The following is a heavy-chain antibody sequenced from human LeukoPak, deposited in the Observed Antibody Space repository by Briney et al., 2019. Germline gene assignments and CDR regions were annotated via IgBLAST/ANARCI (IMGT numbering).Heavy chain of an antibody. Sequence: ASVKVSCKASGYTFTNYYMHWVRQAPGQGLEWMGIINPSGGSTSYAQKFQGRVTMTRDTSTSTVYMELSSLRSEDTAVYYCARYCGSANCYIDAFDFWGQGTMVTVSS. D-gene: IGHD2-2*02. J-gene: IGHJ3*01. CDR3: ARYCGSANCYIDAFDF. CDR2: INPSGGST. V-gene: IGHV1-46*01. CDR1: GYTFTNYY.